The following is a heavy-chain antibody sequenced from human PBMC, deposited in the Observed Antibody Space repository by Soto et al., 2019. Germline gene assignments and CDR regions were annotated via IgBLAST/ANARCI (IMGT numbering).Heavy chain of an antibody. Sequence: EVQLVESGGGLVQPGGSLRLSCAASGFTFSSYAMHWVRQAPGKGLEYVSAISSNGGSTYYANSVKGRFPISRDNSKNTLYLQMGSLRAEDMAVYDCAREVGEQGAFDIWGQGTMVTVSS. CDR3: AREVGEQGAFDI. CDR1: GFTFSSYA. J-gene: IGHJ3*02. CDR2: ISSNGGST. D-gene: IGHD3-3*01. V-gene: IGHV3-64*01.